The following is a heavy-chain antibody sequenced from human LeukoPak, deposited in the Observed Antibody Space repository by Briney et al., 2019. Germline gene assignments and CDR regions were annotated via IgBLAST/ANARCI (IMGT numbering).Heavy chain of an antibody. V-gene: IGHV3-30*04. Sequence: PGRSLRLSCAASGFTFSSYAMHWVRQAPGKGLEWVAVISYDGSNKYYADSVKGRFTISRDNSKNTLYLQMNSLRAEDTAVYYCARDLDYYDSSGYFGYWGQGTLVTVSS. CDR1: GFTFSSYA. CDR3: ARDLDYYDSSGYFGY. D-gene: IGHD3-22*01. CDR2: ISYDGSNK. J-gene: IGHJ4*02.